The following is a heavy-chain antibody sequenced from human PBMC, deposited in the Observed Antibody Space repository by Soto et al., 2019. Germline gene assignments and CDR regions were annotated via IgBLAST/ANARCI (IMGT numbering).Heavy chain of an antibody. Sequence: PSETLSLTCAVSAGSISSRNWWTWVRQSPGKGLEWIGEIHHSGSTNYNPSLKSRVTISVDNSKNQFSLKLTSVTAADTAVYYCARTSYYDSSGYYGMDVWGQGTTVPVSS. CDR2: IHHSGST. D-gene: IGHD3-22*01. J-gene: IGHJ6*02. CDR3: ARTSYYDSSGYYGMDV. V-gene: IGHV4-4*02. CDR1: AGSISSRNW.